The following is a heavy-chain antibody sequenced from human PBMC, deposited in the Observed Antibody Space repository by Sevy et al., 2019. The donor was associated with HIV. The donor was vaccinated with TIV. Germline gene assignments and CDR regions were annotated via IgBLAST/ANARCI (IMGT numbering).Heavy chain of an antibody. CDR2: ISYDGSDK. CDR1: GFTLSSYA. V-gene: IGHV3-30-3*01. D-gene: IGHD2-15*01. J-gene: IGHJ6*02. Sequence: GGSLRLSCAASGFTLSSYAMHWVRQAPGKGLEWVAVISYDGSDKYCAHSVKGRFTISRDNSKNTLYLQMNSLRAEDTAVYYCARDNDCSGRSCSYYYGMDVWGQGTTVTVSS. CDR3: ARDNDCSGRSCSYYYGMDV.